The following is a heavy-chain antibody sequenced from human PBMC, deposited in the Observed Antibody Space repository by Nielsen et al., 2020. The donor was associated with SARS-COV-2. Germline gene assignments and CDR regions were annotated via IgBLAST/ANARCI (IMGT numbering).Heavy chain of an antibody. J-gene: IGHJ4*02. CDR2: IDDSGGRP. V-gene: IGHV3-23*01. CDR3: ARGRRKSYGSGSYYNVGYFDY. Sequence: VRQAPGKGLEWVSAIDDSGGRPYYADSVKGRFTISRDNSMNTLYLQMNSLRAEDTAVYYCARGRRKSYGSGSYYNVGYFDYWGQGTLVTVSS. D-gene: IGHD3-10*01.